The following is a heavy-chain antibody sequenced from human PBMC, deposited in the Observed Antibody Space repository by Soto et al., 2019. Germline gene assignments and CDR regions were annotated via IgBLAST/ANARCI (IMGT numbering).Heavy chain of an antibody. CDR2: IYYSGST. Sequence: QVQLQESGPGLVKPSETLSLTCTVSGGSISSYYWSWIRQPPGKGLEWIGYIYYSGSTNYNPSLKSRVTISVDTSKNQFSLKLSSVTAADKAVYYCARFYRRYCSGGSCYSYCYYYMDVWGKGTTVTVSS. D-gene: IGHD2-15*01. V-gene: IGHV4-59*01. CDR1: GGSISSYY. J-gene: IGHJ6*03. CDR3: ARFYRRYCSGGSCYSYCYYYMDV.